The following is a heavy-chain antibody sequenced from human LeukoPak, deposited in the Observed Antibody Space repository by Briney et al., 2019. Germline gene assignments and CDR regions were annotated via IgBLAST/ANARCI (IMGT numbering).Heavy chain of an antibody. Sequence: SETLSLTCTVSGGSISSYYWSWIRQPPGKGLEWIGEINHSGSTNYNPSLKSRVTISVDTSKNQFSLKLSSVTAADTAVYYCARGLGDSSGPDYWGQGTLVTVSS. D-gene: IGHD3-22*01. CDR1: GGSISSYY. J-gene: IGHJ4*02. CDR2: INHSGST. V-gene: IGHV4-34*01. CDR3: ARGLGDSSGPDY.